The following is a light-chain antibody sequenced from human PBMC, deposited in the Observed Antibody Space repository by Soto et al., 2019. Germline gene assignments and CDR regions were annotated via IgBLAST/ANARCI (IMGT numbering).Light chain of an antibody. CDR3: QQYYIYPPS. V-gene: IGKV1-5*03. CDR2: QTS. Sequence: DIQMTQSPSTLSASVGDRVTITCRASHNVRIYLDWYQQKPGKAPKLLIYQTSTLQNGVPSRFSGSGSETEFTLAINSLQPEDFATYYCQQYYIYPPSFGLGTKLEIK. CDR1: HNVRIY. J-gene: IGKJ3*01.